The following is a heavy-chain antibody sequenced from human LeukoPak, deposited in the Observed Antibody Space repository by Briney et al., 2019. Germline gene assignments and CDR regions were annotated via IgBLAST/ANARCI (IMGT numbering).Heavy chain of an antibody. CDR1: GFTFSSYS. CDR3: ARNPLGYCSGGSCSPDDY. J-gene: IGHJ4*02. D-gene: IGHD2-15*01. CDR2: ISSSSSYI. Sequence: GGSLRLSCAASGFTFSSYSMNWVRQAPGKGLEWVSSISSSSSYIYYADSVKGRFTISRDNAKNSLYLQMNSLRAEDTAVYYCARNPLGYCSGGSCSPDDYWGQGTLVTVSS. V-gene: IGHV3-21*01.